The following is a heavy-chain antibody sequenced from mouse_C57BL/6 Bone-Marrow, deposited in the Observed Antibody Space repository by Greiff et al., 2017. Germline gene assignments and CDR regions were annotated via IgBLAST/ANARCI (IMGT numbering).Heavy chain of an antibody. CDR2: IYPRSGNT. CDR3: ARGDYYGSSYWYFDV. J-gene: IGHJ1*03. CDR1: GYTFTSYG. V-gene: IGHV1-81*01. Sequence: VQLQQSGAELARPGASVKLSCKASGYTFTSYGINWVKQRTGQGLEWIGEIYPRSGNTYYNEKFKGKATLTADKSSSTAYMELRSLTSEDSAVYFCARGDYYGSSYWYFDVWGTGTTVTVSS. D-gene: IGHD1-1*01.